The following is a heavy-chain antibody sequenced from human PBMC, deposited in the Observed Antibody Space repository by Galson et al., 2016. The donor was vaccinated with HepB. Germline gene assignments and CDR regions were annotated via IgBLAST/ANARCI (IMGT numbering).Heavy chain of an antibody. V-gene: IGHV4-4*01. CDR1: GDSISDNNW. D-gene: IGHD6-13*01. Sequence: ETLSLTCAVSGDSISDNNWWNWVRQSPGKGLEWIGEILHRGTTNYNPSLKSRLTMSVDKSRNLFSLNLTSVTAADTAVYFCAKRRIAIENWGQGTLVTVSS. CDR3: AKRRIAIEN. J-gene: IGHJ4*02. CDR2: ILHRGTT.